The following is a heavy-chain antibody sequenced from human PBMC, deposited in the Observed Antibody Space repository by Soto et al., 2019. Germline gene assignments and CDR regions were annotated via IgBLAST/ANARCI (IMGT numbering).Heavy chain of an antibody. D-gene: IGHD3-3*01. CDR2: IDWDDDK. V-gene: IGHV2-70*01. J-gene: IGHJ6*02. CDR3: ARRPVTIGMDV. CDR1: WFSLSTSEMC. Sequence: PTPLTPTQTLTQTCPFPWFSLSTSEMCVSWIRQPPGKALEWLALIDWDDDKYYSTSLKTRLTISKDTSKNQVVLTMTNMDPVDTATYYCARRPVTIGMDVWGQGTTVTVSS.